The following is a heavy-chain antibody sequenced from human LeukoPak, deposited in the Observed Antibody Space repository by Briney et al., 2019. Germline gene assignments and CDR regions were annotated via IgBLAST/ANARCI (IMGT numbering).Heavy chain of an antibody. V-gene: IGHV4-39*01. CDR2: IYYSGST. D-gene: IGHD6-6*01. CDR3: ARHVDPGIAAHPFDY. CDR1: GGSISSSSYY. Sequence: SETLSLTCTVSGGSISSSSYYWGWIRQPPGKGLEWIGSIYYSGSTYYNPSLKSRVTISVDTSKNQFSLKLSSVTAADTAVYYCARHVDPGIAAHPFDYWGQGTLVTVPS. J-gene: IGHJ4*02.